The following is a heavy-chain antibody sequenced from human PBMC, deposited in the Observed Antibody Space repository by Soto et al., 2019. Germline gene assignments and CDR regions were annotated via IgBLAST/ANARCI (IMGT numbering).Heavy chain of an antibody. V-gene: IGHV1-2*02. Sequence: ASVKASCKASGYTCTAYYLHWVRQAPGQGPEWMGWINPHSGDTHYVQEFQGRVTMTRDTSIRTAYMELSRLRYEDTAVYYCARDPDRWLQSRNNWSDPWCQETLMTVSS. D-gene: IGHD5-12*01. CDR2: INPHSGDT. CDR1: GYTCTAYY. J-gene: IGHJ5*02. CDR3: ARDPDRWLQSRNNWSDP.